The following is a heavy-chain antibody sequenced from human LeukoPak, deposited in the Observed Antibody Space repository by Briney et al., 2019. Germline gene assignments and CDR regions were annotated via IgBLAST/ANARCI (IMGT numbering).Heavy chain of an antibody. V-gene: IGHV3-23*01. D-gene: IGHD2-15*01. CDR1: GFTLRSYA. Sequence: PGGSLRLSCAASGFTLRSYAMSWVRQAPGKGLEWVSAISATGDKTYYADSVKGRFTISRDNSKSTVSLQVNRLRVEDTAVYFCAKEKKVFGVVAASFDSWGQGTLVTVSS. CDR2: ISATGDKT. CDR3: AKEKKVFGVVAASFDS. J-gene: IGHJ4*02.